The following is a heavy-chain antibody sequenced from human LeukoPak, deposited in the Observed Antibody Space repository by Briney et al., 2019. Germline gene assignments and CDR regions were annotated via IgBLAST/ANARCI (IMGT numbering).Heavy chain of an antibody. Sequence: GGSLRLSCAVSGLPFSSYAMSWVRQAPGKGLEWVSAISGDAIYTYYLDSVRGRFTTSRDNSKNTLFLQMNSLRADDTAVYYCAKNYGISRPFYDYWGQGIVVTVSS. CDR2: ISGDAIYT. V-gene: IGHV3-23*01. J-gene: IGHJ4*02. CDR3: AKNYGISRPFYDY. CDR1: GLPFSSYA. D-gene: IGHD4-17*01.